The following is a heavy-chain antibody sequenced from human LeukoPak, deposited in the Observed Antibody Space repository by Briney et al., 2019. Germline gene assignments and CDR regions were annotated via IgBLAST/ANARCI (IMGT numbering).Heavy chain of an antibody. D-gene: IGHD6-13*01. CDR1: GFSFSRYD. CDR2: IDTAGDT. Sequence: GGSLGLSCEASGFSFSRYDMHWVRQAIGKGLEWVSAIDTAGDTYYRGSVKGRFTISRENGKNSLYLQMNSLRAEDTAVYYCATRCSSCFYFDYWGQGTLVTVSS. V-gene: IGHV3-13*01. CDR3: ATRCSSCFYFDY. J-gene: IGHJ4*02.